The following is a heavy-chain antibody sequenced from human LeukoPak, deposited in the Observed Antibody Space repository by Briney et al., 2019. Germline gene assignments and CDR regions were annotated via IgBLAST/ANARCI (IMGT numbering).Heavy chain of an antibody. CDR2: INHSGST. CDR1: GGSISSSSYY. D-gene: IGHD5-18*01. V-gene: IGHV4-39*07. CDR3: ARTSRAGYSYGETNKLDY. J-gene: IGHJ4*02. Sequence: TSETLSLTCTVSGGSISSSSYYWGWIRQPPGKGLEWIGEINHSGSTNYNPSLKSRVTISVDTSKNQFSLKLSSVTAADTAVYYCARTSRAGYSYGETNKLDYWGQGTLVTVSS.